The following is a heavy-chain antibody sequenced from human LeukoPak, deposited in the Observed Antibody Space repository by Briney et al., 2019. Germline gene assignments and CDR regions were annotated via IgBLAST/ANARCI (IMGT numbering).Heavy chain of an antibody. Sequence: PSETLSLTCAVYGRSFSGYYWSWIRQPPGKGLEWIGEINHSGSTNYNPSLKSRVTISVDTSKNQFSLKLSSVTAADTAVYYCARGQRGAFDIWGQGTMVTVSS. J-gene: IGHJ3*02. CDR1: GRSFSGYY. CDR3: ARGQRGAFDI. CDR2: INHSGST. D-gene: IGHD3-10*01. V-gene: IGHV4-34*01.